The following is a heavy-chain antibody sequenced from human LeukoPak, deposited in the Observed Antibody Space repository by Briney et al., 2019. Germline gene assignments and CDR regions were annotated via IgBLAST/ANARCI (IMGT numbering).Heavy chain of an antibody. CDR3: ARVGVGRWLQTFDY. D-gene: IGHD5-24*01. CDR1: GFTLDDYG. J-gene: IGHJ4*02. V-gene: IGHV3-20*04. CDR2: INWNGGST. Sequence: GGSLRLSCAASGFTLDDYGMSWVRQAPGKGLEWVSGINWNGGSTGYADSVKGRFTISRDNAKNSLYLQMNSLRAEDTALYYCARVGVGRWLQTFDYWGQGTLVTVSS.